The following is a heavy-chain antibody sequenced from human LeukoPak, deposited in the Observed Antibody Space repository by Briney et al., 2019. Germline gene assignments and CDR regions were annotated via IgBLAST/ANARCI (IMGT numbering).Heavy chain of an antibody. CDR2: IYYSGST. V-gene: IGHV4-30-4*07. J-gene: IGHJ5*02. CDR1: GGSIRSGGYS. Sequence: SETLSLTCVVSGGSIRSGGYSWSWIRQPPGKGLEWIGYIYYSGSTYYNPSLKSRVTISVDTSKNQFSLKLSSVTAADTAVYYCARVRVVVVVAAAWFDPWGQGTLVTVSS. D-gene: IGHD2-15*01. CDR3: ARVRVVVVVAAAWFDP.